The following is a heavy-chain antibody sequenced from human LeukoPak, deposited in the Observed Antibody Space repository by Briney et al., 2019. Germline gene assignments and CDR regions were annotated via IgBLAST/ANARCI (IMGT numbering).Heavy chain of an antibody. V-gene: IGHV3-49*04. CDR2: IRSKAYGGTT. Sequence: PGGSLRLSCTASGFTFGDYAMSWVRQAPGKGLEWVGFIRSKAYGGTTEYAASVKGRFTISRDDSKSIAYLQMNSLKTEDTAVYYCTRSVGGFYYYYYMDVWGKGTTVTVSS. D-gene: IGHD2-15*01. CDR3: TRSVGGFYYYYYMDV. J-gene: IGHJ6*03. CDR1: GFTFGDYA.